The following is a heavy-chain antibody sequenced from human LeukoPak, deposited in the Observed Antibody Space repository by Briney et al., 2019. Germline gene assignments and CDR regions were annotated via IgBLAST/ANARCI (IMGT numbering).Heavy chain of an antibody. CDR1: GGSISSYY. CDR2: IYYSGST. J-gene: IGHJ4*02. V-gene: IGHV4-59*01. D-gene: IGHD6-13*01. Sequence: PSETLSLTCTVSGGSISSYYWSWIRQPPGKGLEWIGYIYYSGSTNYNPSLKSRVTISVDTSKNQFSLKLSSVTAADTAVYYCARGSSWYRLPNYFDYWGQGTLVTVSS. CDR3: ARGSSWYRLPNYFDY.